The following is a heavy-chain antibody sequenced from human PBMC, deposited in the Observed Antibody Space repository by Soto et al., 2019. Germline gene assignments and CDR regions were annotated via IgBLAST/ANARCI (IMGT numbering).Heavy chain of an antibody. J-gene: IGHJ4*02. CDR1: GFSLNTDGVG. D-gene: IGHD3-10*01. V-gene: IGHV2-5*02. CDR2: IYWADDE. Sequence: QITLKESGPTLVKPTQTLTLTCSFSGFSLNTDGVGVGWVRQPPGEALEWLALIYWADDERYNPSLKTSLTLTKDTPKNQVVLTMTSMDPVDTATYYCAKSRKLITEDAQVGGFDSWGQGTLVTVSS. CDR3: AKSRKLITEDAQVGGFDS.